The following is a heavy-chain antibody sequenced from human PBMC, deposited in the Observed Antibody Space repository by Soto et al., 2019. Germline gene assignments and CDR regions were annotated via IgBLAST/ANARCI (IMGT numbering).Heavy chain of an antibody. D-gene: IGHD3-16*01. J-gene: IGHJ4*02. CDR2: VKEDGSDK. CDR1: GFNLTKYW. Sequence: DVQLVESGGGLVQPGGSLTLSCAVSGFNLTKYWMSWVRQAPGKGLEWVANVKEDGSDKNYVDSVKGRFTISRDNAKKSVFLQMNSLRVEDTAVYYCSRGGGNFDHWGQGTLVTVSS. V-gene: IGHV3-7*04. CDR3: SRGGGNFDH.